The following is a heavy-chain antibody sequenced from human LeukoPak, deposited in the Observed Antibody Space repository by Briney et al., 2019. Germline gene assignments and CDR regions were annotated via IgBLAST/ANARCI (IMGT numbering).Heavy chain of an antibody. CDR3: ARGRYYYYGMDG. CDR2: INHSGST. V-gene: IGHV4-34*01. Sequence: PSETLSLTCAVYGGSFSGYYWSWIRQPPWKGLEWIGEINHSGSTNYNPFLKSRVTISVDTSKNQFSLKLSSVTAADTAVYYCARGRYYYYGMDGWGQGTTVTVSS. J-gene: IGHJ6*02. CDR1: GGSFSGYY.